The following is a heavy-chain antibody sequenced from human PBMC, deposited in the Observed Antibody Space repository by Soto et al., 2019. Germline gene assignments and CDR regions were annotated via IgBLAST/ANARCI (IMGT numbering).Heavy chain of an antibody. CDR1: GFTVSISY. J-gene: IGHJ4*02. CDR2: IYSGGET. D-gene: IGHD2-2*01. V-gene: IGHV3-66*01. CDR3: AKRKYCSSTTCFDY. Sequence: EVQLVESGGALVQPGGSLRLSCAASGFTVSISYMTWVRQVPGKGLEWVSIIYSGGETYYSDSVKGRFTISRDNSKNTMYLQMSSLRAEDTAMYYCAKRKYCSSTTCFDYWGQGTLVTVSS.